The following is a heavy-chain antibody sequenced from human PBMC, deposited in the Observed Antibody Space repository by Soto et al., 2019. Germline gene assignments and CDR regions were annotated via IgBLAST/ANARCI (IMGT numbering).Heavy chain of an antibody. Sequence: TGGSLRLSCAASGFTFSSYGMHWVRQAPGKGLEWVAVISYDGSNKYYADSVKGRFTISRDNSKNTLYLQMNSLRAEDTAVYYCAKVSRTAGNFDYWGQGTLVTVS. V-gene: IGHV3-30*18. CDR2: ISYDGSNK. J-gene: IGHJ4*02. CDR3: AKVSRTAGNFDY. CDR1: GFTFSSYG. D-gene: IGHD1-1*01.